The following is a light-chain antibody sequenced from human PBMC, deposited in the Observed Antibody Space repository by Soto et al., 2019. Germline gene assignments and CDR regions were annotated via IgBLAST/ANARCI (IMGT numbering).Light chain of an antibody. Sequence: SYVLTQPPSVSVAPGQTARITCGGTDIGRKSVHWYQQKAGQAPVLVVYDDSDRPSGIPERISGSNSGNTATLTISRVAAGDEADYYCQVWDGDSDHRVFGGGTKLTVL. J-gene: IGLJ3*02. CDR2: DDS. CDR3: QVWDGDSDHRV. CDR1: DIGRKS. V-gene: IGLV3-21*02.